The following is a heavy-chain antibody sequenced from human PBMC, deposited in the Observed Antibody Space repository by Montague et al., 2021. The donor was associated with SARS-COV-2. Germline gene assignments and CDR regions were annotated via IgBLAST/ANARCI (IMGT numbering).Heavy chain of an antibody. CDR1: GGSISSGGYY. J-gene: IGHJ5*02. CDR2: IYYSGST. V-gene: IGHV4-31*03. CDR3: ARARRGSGSGSYFDILVNWFDP. D-gene: IGHD3-10*01. Sequence: TLSLTCTVSGGSISSGGYYWSWIRPHPGKGLEWIGYIYYSGSTYYNPSLKSRVTISVDTSKNQFSLKLSSVTAADTAVYYCARARRGSGSGSYFDILVNWFDPWGQGTLVTVSS.